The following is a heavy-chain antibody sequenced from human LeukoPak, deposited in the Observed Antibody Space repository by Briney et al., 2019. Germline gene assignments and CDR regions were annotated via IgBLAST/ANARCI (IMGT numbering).Heavy chain of an antibody. J-gene: IGHJ4*02. V-gene: IGHV3-20*04. CDR1: GFRLDDYG. CDR2: INWGGGST. CDR3: ARVEIFDY. Sequence: GGSLRLSCAASGFRLDDYGMSWVRHAPGKGLEWVSGINWGGGSTLYADSVKGRFTISRDNVNNFLYLQMNSLRAEDTAVYYCARVEIFDYWGQGTLVTVSS. D-gene: IGHD5-24*01.